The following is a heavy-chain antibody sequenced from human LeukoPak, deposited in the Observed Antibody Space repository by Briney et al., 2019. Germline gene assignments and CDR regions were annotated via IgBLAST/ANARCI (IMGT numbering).Heavy chain of an antibody. J-gene: IGHJ3*02. CDR1: GFTFSSYS. D-gene: IGHD3-16*01. CDR2: ISSSSSYI. Sequence: GGSLRLSCAASGFTFSSYSMNWVRQAPGKGLEWVSSISSSSSYIYYADSVKGRFTISRDNAKNSLYLQMNSLRAEDTGVYYCARVGDMEAFDIWGQGTRVTVSS. CDR3: ARVGDMEAFDI. V-gene: IGHV3-21*01.